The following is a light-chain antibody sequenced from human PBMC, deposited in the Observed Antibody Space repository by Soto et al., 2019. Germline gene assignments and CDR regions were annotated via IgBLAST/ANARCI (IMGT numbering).Light chain of an antibody. V-gene: IGLV1-51*01. CDR3: ATWDSSLGAVV. Sequence: QTVLTQPPSVSAAPGQEVTIACSGSNSNIGIEYVAWYQHLPGTAPKLVIYDNDKRPSGIPDRFSGSKSGTSATLGITGLPTGDEADYYCATWDSSLGAVVFGGGTKVTVL. CDR1: NSNIGIEY. J-gene: IGLJ3*02. CDR2: DND.